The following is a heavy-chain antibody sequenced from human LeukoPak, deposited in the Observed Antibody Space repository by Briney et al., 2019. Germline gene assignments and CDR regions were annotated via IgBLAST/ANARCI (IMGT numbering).Heavy chain of an antibody. CDR2: IRSDGSNK. Sequence: GGSLRLSCAGSGFSFSSYGMHWVRQAPGKGLEWMAFIRSDGSNKYYADSVKGRFTISRDNSKNTLYLQMNSLRAEDTAVYYCARYRRGGSYYYYYMDVWGKGTTVTVSS. V-gene: IGHV3-30*02. CDR1: GFSFSSYG. CDR3: ARYRRGGSYYYYYMDV. D-gene: IGHD2-15*01. J-gene: IGHJ6*03.